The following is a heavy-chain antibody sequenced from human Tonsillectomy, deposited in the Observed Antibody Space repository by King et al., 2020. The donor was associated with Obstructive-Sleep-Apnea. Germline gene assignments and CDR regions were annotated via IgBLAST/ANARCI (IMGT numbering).Heavy chain of an antibody. CDR2: ISYDGSNK. D-gene: IGHD3-16*01. J-gene: IGHJ6*02. Sequence: VQLVESGGGVVQPGRYLRLSCAASGFTFSSYAMHWVRQAPGKGLEWVAVISYDGSNKYYADSVKGRFTISRDNSKNTLYLQMNSLRVEDTAVYYCARVIGDRLDYYYYYGMDVWGQGTTVTVSS. CDR3: ARVIGDRLDYYYYYGMDV. CDR1: GFTFSSYA. V-gene: IGHV3-30*04.